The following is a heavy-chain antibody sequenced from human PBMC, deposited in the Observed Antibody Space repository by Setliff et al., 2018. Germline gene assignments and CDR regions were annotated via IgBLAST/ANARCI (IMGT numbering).Heavy chain of an antibody. CDR2: INYDGTIA. J-gene: IGHJ3*01. CDR3: VRDFYDSGNDAFDL. V-gene: IGHV3-74*01. D-gene: IGHD4-17*01. Sequence: PGGSLRLSCAGSGISLSGRYMHWVRQVPGKGPLWICRINYDGTIATYADSVKGRFTISRDSGKNTLYLQMDDLRVDDTAVYYCVRDFYDSGNDAFDLWGQGTLVTVS. CDR1: GISLSGRY.